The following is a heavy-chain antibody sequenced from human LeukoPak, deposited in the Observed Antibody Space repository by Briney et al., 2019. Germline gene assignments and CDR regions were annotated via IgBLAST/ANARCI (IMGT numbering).Heavy chain of an antibody. CDR1: GFTFSSYG. CDR2: IWYGGSNK. V-gene: IGHV3-33*08. CDR3: AREQVVVGRGYYGMDV. Sequence: GGSLRLSCAASGFTFSSYGMHWVRQAPGKGLEWVAVIWYGGSNKYYADSVKGRFTISRDNSKNTLYLQTNSLRAEDTAVYYCAREQVVVGRGYYGMDVWGQGTTVTVSS. D-gene: IGHD2-2*01. J-gene: IGHJ6*02.